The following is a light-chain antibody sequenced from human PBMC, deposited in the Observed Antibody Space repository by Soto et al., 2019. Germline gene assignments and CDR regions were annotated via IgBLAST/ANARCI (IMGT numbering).Light chain of an antibody. J-gene: IGKJ1*01. CDR1: QSVSSN. V-gene: IGKV3-15*01. CDR3: QQYNNCPWT. Sequence: EIVLTQSPAALSLSPGERATLSCRASQSVSSNLAWHQQKPGQAPRLLIYGASTRATGIPDRFSGNGSGTEFTLTISSLQSEDFAAYYCQQYNNCPWTFGQGTKVEIK. CDR2: GAS.